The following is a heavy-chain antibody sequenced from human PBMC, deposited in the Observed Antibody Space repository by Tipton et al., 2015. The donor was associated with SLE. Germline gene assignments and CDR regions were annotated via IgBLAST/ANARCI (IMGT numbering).Heavy chain of an antibody. V-gene: IGHV3-30*02. CDR2: IRSDGSNK. J-gene: IGHJ4*02. CDR3: AKDQATTGNWYKFDY. CDR1: GFTFSTNG. D-gene: IGHD1/OR15-1a*01. Sequence: GSLRLSCATSGFTFSTNGMHWVRQAPGRGLEWVAFIRSDGSNKYYADSVKGRFTLSRDNSKNTLFLQMDSLRTEDTAVYYCAKDQATTGNWYKFDYWGQGTLVTVSS.